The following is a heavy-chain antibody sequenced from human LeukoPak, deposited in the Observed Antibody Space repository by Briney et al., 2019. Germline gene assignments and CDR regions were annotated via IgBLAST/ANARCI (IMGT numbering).Heavy chain of an antibody. J-gene: IGHJ5*02. CDR2: IYYSGGT. CDR1: GGSLKSYY. Sequence: SETLSLTCTVSGGSLKSYYWSWIRQPPGKPLEWIGYIYYSGGTNYNPSLKGRVTISVDTSKNQFSLKLSSVTAADTAVYYCAREELTGFGWFDPWGQGTLVTVSS. D-gene: IGHD3-16*01. CDR3: AREELTGFGWFDP. V-gene: IGHV4-59*12.